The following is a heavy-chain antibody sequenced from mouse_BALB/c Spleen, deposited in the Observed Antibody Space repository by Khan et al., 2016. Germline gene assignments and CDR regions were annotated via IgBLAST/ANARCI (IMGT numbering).Heavy chain of an antibody. CDR3: ARLRDWYFDV. V-gene: IGHV3-1*02. J-gene: IGHJ1*01. Sequence: VQLKESGPDLVKPSQSLSLTCTVTGYSITSGYSWHWLRQFPGNKLEWMGYIHYSGSTNYNPSLKSRIFFTRDTSKNQFFQMLNSVTTEDTATYDCARLRDWYFDVWGAGTTVTVSS. CDR2: IHYSGST. D-gene: IGHD1-1*01. CDR1: GYSITSGYS.